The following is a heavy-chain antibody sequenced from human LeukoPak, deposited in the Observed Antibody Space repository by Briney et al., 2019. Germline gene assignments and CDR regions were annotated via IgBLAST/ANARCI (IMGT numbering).Heavy chain of an antibody. Sequence: ASVKVSCKASGGTFSSYAISWVRQAPGQGLEWMGGIIPIFGTANYAQKFQGRVTITRDASASTAYMELSSLRSEDTAVYYCARPCGTTGTTDHYYGLDVWGQGTTVTVSS. CDR1: GGTFSSYA. J-gene: IGHJ6*02. D-gene: IGHD1-1*01. V-gene: IGHV1-69*05. CDR3: ARPCGTTGTTDHYYGLDV. CDR2: IIPIFGTA.